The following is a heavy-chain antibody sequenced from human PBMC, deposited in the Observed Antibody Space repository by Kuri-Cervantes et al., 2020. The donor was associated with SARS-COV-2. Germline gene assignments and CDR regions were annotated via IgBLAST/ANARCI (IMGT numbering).Heavy chain of an antibody. CDR1: GFTAANYY. J-gene: IGHJ3*02. D-gene: IGHD6-19*01. Sequence: LTCAGSGFTAANYYMSWVRQAPGKGLEWVSILYGGDKTDYADSVKGRFTISRDNSKNTLLLQMDSLRADDTAVYYFARDRDSNGWLGAYDIWGQGTMVTVSS. V-gene: IGHV3-53*01. CDR3: ARDRDSNGWLGAYDI. CDR2: LYGGDKT.